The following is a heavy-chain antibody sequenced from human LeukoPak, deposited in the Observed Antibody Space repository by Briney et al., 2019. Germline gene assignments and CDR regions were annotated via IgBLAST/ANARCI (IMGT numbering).Heavy chain of an antibody. D-gene: IGHD6-19*01. CDR1: GGSITNYY. J-gene: IGHJ4*02. V-gene: IGHV4-59*08. CDR2: ISHSGTT. Sequence: SETLSLTCTVSGGSITNYYWSWIRQPPGKGLEWVGYISHSGTTSYNSSLKSRVTISVDTSKNQLSLKLTSVTAADTAVYYCARWDDSAWGFGNWGPGTLVTVSS. CDR3: ARWDDSAWGFGN.